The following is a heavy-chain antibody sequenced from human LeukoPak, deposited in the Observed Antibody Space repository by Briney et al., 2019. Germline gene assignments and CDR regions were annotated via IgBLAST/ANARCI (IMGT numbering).Heavy chain of an antibody. CDR3: ARSPGVVPAARGNYFDY. Sequence: PSESLSLTCAVYGGSFSGYYWSCTSHPPGKGLEWIGEINHSGSTNYNPSLKSRVTISVDTSKNQFSLKLSSVTAADTAVYYCARSPGVVPAARGNYFDYWGQGTLVTVSS. CDR2: INHSGST. CDR1: GGSFSGYY. J-gene: IGHJ4*02. D-gene: IGHD2-2*01. V-gene: IGHV4-34*01.